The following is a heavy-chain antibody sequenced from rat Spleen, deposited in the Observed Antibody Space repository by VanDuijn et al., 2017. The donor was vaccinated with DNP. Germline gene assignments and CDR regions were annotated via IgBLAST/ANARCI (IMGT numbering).Heavy chain of an antibody. Sequence: EVQLQESGPGLVKPSQSLSLTCSVTGYSITSNYWGWIRKFPGNKMEWMGYISYSGSTGHNPSLKSRISITRDTSKRQFFLQLNSVTTEDTGTYYCARASSDGTYYPNWYFDFWGPGTTVTVSS. CDR2: ISYSGST. CDR1: GYSITSNY. J-gene: IGHJ1*01. V-gene: IGHV3-1*01. CDR3: ARASSDGTYYPNWYFDF. D-gene: IGHD1-12*02.